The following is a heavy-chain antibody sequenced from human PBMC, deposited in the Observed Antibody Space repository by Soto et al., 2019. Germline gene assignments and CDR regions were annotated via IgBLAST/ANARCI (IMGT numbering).Heavy chain of an antibody. D-gene: IGHD6-19*01. J-gene: IGHJ6*02. CDR3: ARRQWLVQKYYYYGMDV. V-gene: IGHV3-30-3*01. Sequence: GGSLRLSCAASGFTFSSYAMHWVRQAPGKGLEWVAVISYDGSNKYYADSVKGRFTISRDNSKNTLYLQMNSLRAEDTAVYYCARRQWLVQKYYYYGMDVWGQGTTVTVSS. CDR1: GFTFSSYA. CDR2: ISYDGSNK.